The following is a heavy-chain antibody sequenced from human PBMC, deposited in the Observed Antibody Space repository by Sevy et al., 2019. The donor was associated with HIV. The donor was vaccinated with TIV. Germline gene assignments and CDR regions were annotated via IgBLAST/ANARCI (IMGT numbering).Heavy chain of an antibody. V-gene: IGHV1-24*01. Sequence: ASVKVSCKVSGYTLTELSMHWLRQAPGKGLEWVASFDPEDGETVYEHNFQGRVSMTEDTSTDTAYMEVISLKFEDTAVYHCATTKDYYDSSGYPFDYWGQGTLVTVSS. CDR3: ATTKDYYDSSGYPFDY. J-gene: IGHJ4*02. CDR1: GYTLTELS. CDR2: FDPEDGET. D-gene: IGHD3-22*01.